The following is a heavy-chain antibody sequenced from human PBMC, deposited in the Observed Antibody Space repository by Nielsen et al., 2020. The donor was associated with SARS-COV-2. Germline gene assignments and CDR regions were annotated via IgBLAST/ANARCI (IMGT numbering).Heavy chain of an antibody. D-gene: IGHD2-2*01. CDR1: GGSFSGYY. Sequence: SETLSLTCAVYGGSFSGYYWSWIRQPPGKGLEWIGEINHSGSTNYNPSLKSRVTVSVDTSKNQFSLSLNSVTAADTAVYYCARDYRYCTSTSCYSHGLDVWGQGTAVTVSS. CDR2: INHSGST. V-gene: IGHV4-34*01. CDR3: ARDYRYCTSTSCYSHGLDV. J-gene: IGHJ6*02.